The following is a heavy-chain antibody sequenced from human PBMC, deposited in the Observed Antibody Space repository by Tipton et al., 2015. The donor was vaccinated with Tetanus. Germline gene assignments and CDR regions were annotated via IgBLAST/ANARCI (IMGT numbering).Heavy chain of an antibody. CDR3: ARAGGGSWGNFDY. J-gene: IGHJ4*02. V-gene: IGHV4-39*07. CDR2: IYYSGST. Sequence: WIRQPPGKGLEWVGSIYYSGSTYYNPSLKSRVTISIDTSKNQFSLKLNSVTAADTAVYYCARAGGGSWGNFDYWGQGSLVTVSS. D-gene: IGHD6-13*01.